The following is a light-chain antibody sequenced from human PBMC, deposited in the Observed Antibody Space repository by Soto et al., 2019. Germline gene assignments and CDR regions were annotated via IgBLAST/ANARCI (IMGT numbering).Light chain of an antibody. CDR3: SSYTSGSTYV. J-gene: IGLJ1*01. CDR2: HVS. V-gene: IGLV2-14*01. CDR1: SSDVGGYNY. Sequence: QSVLTQPASVSGSPGQSITLSCTGTSSDVGGYNYVSWYQQHPGKAPKLMIYHVSNRPSGISNRFSGSKSGNTASLTISGLQAEDEADYYCSSYTSGSTYVFGTGTKLTVL.